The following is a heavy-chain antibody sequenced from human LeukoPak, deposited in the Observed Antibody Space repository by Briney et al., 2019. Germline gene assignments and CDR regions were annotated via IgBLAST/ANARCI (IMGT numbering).Heavy chain of an antibody. CDR2: INPNSGGT. V-gene: IGHV1-2*04. CDR3: ARGYCSGGSCSETDY. D-gene: IGHD2-15*01. J-gene: IGHJ4*02. Sequence: ASVKVSCKASGYTFTGYYMHWVRQAPGQGREWMGWINPNSGGTNYAQKFQGWVTMTRDTSISTAYMELSRLRSDDTAVYYCARGYCSGGSCSETDYWGQGTLVTVSS. CDR1: GYTFTGYY.